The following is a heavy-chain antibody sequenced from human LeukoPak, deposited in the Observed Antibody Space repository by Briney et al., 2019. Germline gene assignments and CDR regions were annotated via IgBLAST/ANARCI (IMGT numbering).Heavy chain of an antibody. CDR3: VRDTYDGNSNFDY. CDR2: IKCDGSEK. V-gene: IGHV3-52*02. D-gene: IGHD4-23*01. CDR1: GFNFSNDW. J-gene: IGHJ4*02. Sequence: GGSLRLSCAASGFNFSNDWTSWVRQAPEKGQEWVADIKCDGSEKYYVDSVKGRLTISRDNAKNSLYLQVNSLRAEDMTVYYCVRDTYDGNSNFDYWGQGTLVTVSS.